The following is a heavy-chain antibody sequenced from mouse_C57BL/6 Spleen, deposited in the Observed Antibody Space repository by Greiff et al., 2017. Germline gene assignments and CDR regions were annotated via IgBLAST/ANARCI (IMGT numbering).Heavy chain of an antibody. CDR1: GYTFTSYW. D-gene: IGHD3-2*02. J-gene: IGHJ3*01. Sequence: VQLQQPGAELVRPGTSVKLSCKASGYTFTSYWMHWVKQRPGQGLEWIGVIDPSDSYTNYNQKFKGKATLTVDTSSSTAYMQLSSLTSEDSAVYYCARSGDSSGYVWFAYWGQGTLVTVSA. CDR2: IDPSDSYT. V-gene: IGHV1-59*01. CDR3: ARSGDSSGYVWFAY.